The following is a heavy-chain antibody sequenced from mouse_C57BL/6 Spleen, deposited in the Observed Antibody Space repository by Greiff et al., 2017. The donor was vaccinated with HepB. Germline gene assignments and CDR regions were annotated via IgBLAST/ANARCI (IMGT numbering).Heavy chain of an antibody. CDR2: IDPENGDT. D-gene: IGHD1-1*01. CDR1: GFNIKDDY. J-gene: IGHJ4*01. CDR3: TTPATVVAKGAMDY. V-gene: IGHV14-4*01. Sequence: VHVKQSGAELVRPGASVKLSCTASGFNIKDDYMHWVKQRPEQGLEWIGWIDPENGDTEYASKFQGKATITADTSSNTAYLQLSSLTSEDTAVYYCTTPATVVAKGAMDYWGQGTSVTVSS.